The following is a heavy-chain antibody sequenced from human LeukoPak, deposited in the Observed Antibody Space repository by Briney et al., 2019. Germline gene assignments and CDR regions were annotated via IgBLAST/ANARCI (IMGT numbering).Heavy chain of an antibody. CDR1: AFTFSHYG. Sequence: GGSLRLSCEVSAFTFSHYGMSWVRQAPGKGPEWVAGFNGRGDSTYYAESVRGRFTISRDNPKNLLFLQINSLRVEDTAVYYCARETPRRGETRDGYRWGQGTVVTVSS. J-gene: IGHJ4*02. CDR2: FNGRGDST. D-gene: IGHD5-24*01. V-gene: IGHV3-23*01. CDR3: ARETPRRGETRDGYR.